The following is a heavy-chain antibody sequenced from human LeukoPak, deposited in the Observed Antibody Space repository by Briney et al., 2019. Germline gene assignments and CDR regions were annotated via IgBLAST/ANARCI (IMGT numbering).Heavy chain of an antibody. D-gene: IGHD1-26*01. J-gene: IGHJ4*02. CDR2: ISSSSSYI. Sequence: PGGSLRLSCAASGFTFSSYAMSWVRQAPGKGLEWVSSISSSSSYIYYADSVKGRFTISRDNAKNSLYLQMNSLRAEDTAVYYCARDRRYSGSYGFDYWGQGTLVTVSS. V-gene: IGHV3-21*01. CDR1: GFTFSSYA. CDR3: ARDRRYSGSYGFDY.